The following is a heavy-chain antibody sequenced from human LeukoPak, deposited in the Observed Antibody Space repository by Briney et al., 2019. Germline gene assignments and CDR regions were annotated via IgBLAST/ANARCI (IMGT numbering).Heavy chain of an antibody. CDR2: ISYDGSNK. CDR3: AKDRGWLRLFDY. Sequence: GGSLRLSCAASGFTFSSYGMHWVRQAPGNGLEWVAVISYDGSNKYYTDSVKGRFTISSDNSKNTLYLQMNSLRAEDTAVYYCAKDRGWLRLFDYWGQGTLVTVSS. CDR1: GFTFSSYG. J-gene: IGHJ4*02. D-gene: IGHD5-12*01. V-gene: IGHV3-30*18.